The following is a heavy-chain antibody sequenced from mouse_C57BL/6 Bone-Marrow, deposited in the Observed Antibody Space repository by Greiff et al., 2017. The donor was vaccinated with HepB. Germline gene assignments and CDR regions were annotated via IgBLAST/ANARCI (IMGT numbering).Heavy chain of an antibody. V-gene: IGHV1-58*01. D-gene: IGHD2-2*01. J-gene: IGHJ3*01. Sequence: EVQVVESGAELVRPGSSVKMSCKTSGYTFTSYGINWVKQRPGQGLEWIGYIYIGNGYTEYNEKFKGKATLTSDTSSSTAYMQLSSLTSEDSAIYFCALDGLRVRAGFAYWGQGTLVTVSA. CDR2: IYIGNGYT. CDR1: GYTFTSYG. CDR3: ALDGLRVRAGFAY.